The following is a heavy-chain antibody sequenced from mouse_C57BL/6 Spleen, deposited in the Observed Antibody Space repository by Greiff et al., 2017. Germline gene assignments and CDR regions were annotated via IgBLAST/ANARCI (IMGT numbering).Heavy chain of an antibody. V-gene: IGHV14-2*01. J-gene: IGHJ3*01. CDR2: IDPEDGET. Sequence: EVKLMESGAELVKPGASVKLSCTASGFNIKDYYMHWVKQRTEQGLEWIGRIDPEDGETKYAPKFQGKATITADTSSNTAYLQLSSLTSEDTAVYYCAPYGSSLAWFAYWGQGTLVTVSA. D-gene: IGHD1-1*01. CDR1: GFNIKDYY. CDR3: APYGSSLAWFAY.